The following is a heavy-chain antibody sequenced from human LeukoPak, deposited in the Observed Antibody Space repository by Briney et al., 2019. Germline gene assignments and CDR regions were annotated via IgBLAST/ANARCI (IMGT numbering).Heavy chain of an antibody. CDR1: GGSISSSSYY. CDR2: IYYSGST. V-gene: IGHV4-39*07. D-gene: IGHD3-22*01. CDR3: ARGYDSSGDLDY. J-gene: IGHJ4*02. Sequence: SETLSLTCTVSGGSISSSSYYWGWIRQPPGKGLEWIGSIYYSGSTYYNPSLKSRVTISVDTSKNQFSLKLSSVTAADTAVYYCARGYDSSGDLDYWGQGTLVTVSS.